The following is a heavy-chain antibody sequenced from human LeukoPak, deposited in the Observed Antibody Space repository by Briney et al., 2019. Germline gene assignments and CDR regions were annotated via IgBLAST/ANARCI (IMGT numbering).Heavy chain of an antibody. CDR1: GFTFSSYT. J-gene: IGHJ4*02. Sequence: GGSLRLSCAASGFTFSSYTMNWVRQAPGKGLEWVSSISSSSSYIYYADSVKGRFTISRDNAKNSLHLQMNSLRAEDTAVYYCARKLWFGEPCCYFDYWGQGTLVTVSS. V-gene: IGHV3-21*01. CDR2: ISSSSSYI. CDR3: ARKLWFGEPCCYFDY. D-gene: IGHD3-10*01.